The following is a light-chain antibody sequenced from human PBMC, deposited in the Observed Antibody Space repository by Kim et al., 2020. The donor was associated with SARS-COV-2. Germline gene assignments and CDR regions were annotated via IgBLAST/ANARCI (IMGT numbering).Light chain of an antibody. Sequence: TGTIPCIRNNKNVGHQGAAWLQQRQGRPPKRLSYRNNNRPSGVSERLSASRSGNTASLTITGLQPEDEADYYCSAWDSSLSTWVFGGGTQLAVL. CDR2: RNN. J-gene: IGLJ3*02. V-gene: IGLV10-54*01. CDR1: NKNVGHQG. CDR3: SAWDSSLSTWV.